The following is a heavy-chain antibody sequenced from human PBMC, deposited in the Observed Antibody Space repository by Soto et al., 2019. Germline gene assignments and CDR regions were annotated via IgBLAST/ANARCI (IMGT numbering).Heavy chain of an antibody. V-gene: IGHV4-30-4*08. CDR3: ALALGPTKGLDY. CDR1: GASTVSHYH. J-gene: IGHJ4*02. D-gene: IGHD1-26*01. CDR2: IFNSGTT. Sequence: QVQLQESGPGLVKPSQTLALTCSVSGASTVSHYHWTWIRQPPGKGLEWMGYIFNSGTTFYNPSLTSRLSISMDTSGNNFSLELRSVTAADTAVYYCALALGPTKGLDYWGQGTLVTVS.